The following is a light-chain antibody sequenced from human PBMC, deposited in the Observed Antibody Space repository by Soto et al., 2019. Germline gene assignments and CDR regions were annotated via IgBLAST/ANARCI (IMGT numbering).Light chain of an antibody. CDR2: DVN. J-gene: IGLJ2*01. CDR3: ISYTTSSTLVV. Sequence: QSALTQPASVSGSPGQSITISCTGTSSDVGGYNYVSWYQQHPGKAPKLMIYDVNNRPSGVSNRFSGSKSGNTASLTISGLQAEDEADYYCISYTTSSTLVVFGGGTKETVL. CDR1: SSDVGGYNY. V-gene: IGLV2-14*01.